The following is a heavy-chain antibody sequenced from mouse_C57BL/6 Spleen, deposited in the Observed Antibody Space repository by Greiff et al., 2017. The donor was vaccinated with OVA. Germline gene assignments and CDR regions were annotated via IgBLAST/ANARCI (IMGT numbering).Heavy chain of an antibody. CDR1: GYTFTDYE. Sequence: QVQLQQSGAELVRPGASVTLSCKASGYTFTDYEMHWVKQTPVHGLEWIGAIDPATGGTAYNQKFKGKAILTADKSSSTAYMELRSLTSEDSAVYYCTRSYYGWFAYWGQGTLVTVSA. V-gene: IGHV1-15*01. J-gene: IGHJ3*01. CDR3: TRSYYGWFAY. CDR2: IDPATGGT. D-gene: IGHD1-1*01.